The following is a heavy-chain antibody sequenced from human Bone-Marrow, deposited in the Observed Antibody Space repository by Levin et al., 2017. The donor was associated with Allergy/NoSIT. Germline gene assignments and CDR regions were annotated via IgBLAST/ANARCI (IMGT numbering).Heavy chain of an antibody. CDR1: GFTFSNAW. CDR2: IKSKTDGGTT. V-gene: IGHV3-15*01. Sequence: AGGSLRLSCAASGFTFSNAWMSWVRQAPGKGLEWVGRIKSKTDGGTTDYAAPVKGRFTISRDDSKNTLYLQMNSLKTEDTAVYYCTTVCRTGYCSGGSCYSDFGYYYYYMDVWGKGTTVTVSS. J-gene: IGHJ6*03. D-gene: IGHD2-15*01. CDR3: TTVCRTGYCSGGSCYSDFGYYYYYMDV.